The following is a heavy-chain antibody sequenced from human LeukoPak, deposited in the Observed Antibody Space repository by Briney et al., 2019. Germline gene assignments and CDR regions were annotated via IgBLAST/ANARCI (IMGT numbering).Heavy chain of an antibody. J-gene: IGHJ6*03. D-gene: IGHD3-22*01. CDR1: GFTFSSYA. CDR2: ISYDGSNK. V-gene: IGHV3-30-3*01. CDR3: ARVSGSGYSPYYYYMDV. Sequence: PGRSLRLSCAASGFTFSSYAMHWVRQAPGKGLEWVAVISYDGSNKYYADSVKGRFTISRDNSKNTLYLQMNSLRAEDTAVYYCARVSGSGYSPYYYYMDVWGKGTTVTVSS.